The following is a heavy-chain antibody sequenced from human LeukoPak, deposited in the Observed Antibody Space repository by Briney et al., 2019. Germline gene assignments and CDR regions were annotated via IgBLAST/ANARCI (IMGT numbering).Heavy chain of an antibody. V-gene: IGHV4-39*07. Sequence: SETLSLTCTVSGGSISSSSYYWGWIRQPPGKGLEWIGSIYYSGSTYYNPSLKSRVTISVDTSKNQFSLKLTSVTAADTAVYYCARAGGSGLIDYWGQGTLVTVSS. CDR1: GGSISSSSYY. D-gene: IGHD6-19*01. CDR3: ARAGGSGLIDY. CDR2: IYYSGST. J-gene: IGHJ4*02.